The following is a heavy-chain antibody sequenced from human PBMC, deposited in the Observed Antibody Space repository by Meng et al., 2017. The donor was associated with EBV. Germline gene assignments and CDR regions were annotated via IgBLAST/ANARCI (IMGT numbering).Heavy chain of an antibody. Sequence: QVQLVQSGAEVKKPGSSAKVSCTASGVSCSSYAISGVRQAPGQGLEWMGGILPMFGTANYAQKFQGRVTITADESTSTAYMELSSLRSEDTAVYYCARGRTYYYDSSGYYYKYYFDYWGQGTLVTVSS. CDR2: ILPMFGTA. J-gene: IGHJ4*02. V-gene: IGHV1-69*01. CDR3: ARGRTYYYDSSGYYYKYYFDY. D-gene: IGHD3-22*01. CDR1: GVSCSSYA.